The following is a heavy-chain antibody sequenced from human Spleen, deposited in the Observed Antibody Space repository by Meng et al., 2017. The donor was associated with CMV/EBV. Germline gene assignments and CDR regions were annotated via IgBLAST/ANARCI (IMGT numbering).Heavy chain of an antibody. V-gene: IGHV4-59*01. D-gene: IGHD3-10*01. CDR3: ARGGRGSGSYSYSFYYGMDV. Sequence: SETLSLTCSVSGGSISTYTWTWIRQPPGKTLEWIGYIYSSGSTNYNPSLRSRITISLATSKNRLSLKLTSLTAADTAVYYCARGGRGSGSYSYSFYYGMDVWGQGTTVTVSS. CDR2: IYSSGST. J-gene: IGHJ6*02. CDR1: GGSISTYT.